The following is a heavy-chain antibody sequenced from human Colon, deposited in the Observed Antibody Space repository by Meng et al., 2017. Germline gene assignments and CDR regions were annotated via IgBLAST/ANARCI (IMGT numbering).Heavy chain of an antibody. J-gene: IGHJ6*02. CDR3: ARRNSYAASAGTGYYYGVDV. CDR1: GYSISSGYY. Sequence: SETLSLTCVVSGYSISSGYYWGWIRQPPGKGLEWIANIYHSGSTYYNPSLKSRVTISVDTSRNQFSLRLSSVTPADTAVYYCARRNSYAASAGTGYYYGVDVWGQGTMVTVSS. CDR2: IYHSGST. V-gene: IGHV4-38-2*01. D-gene: IGHD6-13*01.